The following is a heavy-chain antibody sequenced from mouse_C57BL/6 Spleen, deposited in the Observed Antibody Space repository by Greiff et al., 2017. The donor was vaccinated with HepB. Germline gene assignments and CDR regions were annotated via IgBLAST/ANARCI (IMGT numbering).Heavy chain of an antibody. Sequence: QVQLQQPGAELVRPGTSVKLSCKASGYTFTSYWMHWVKQRPGQGLEWIGVIDPSDSYTNYNQKFKGKATLTVDTSSSTAYMQLSSLTSEDSAVYYCASNSNYADYWGQGTTLTVSS. CDR1: GYTFTSYW. CDR2: IDPSDSYT. V-gene: IGHV1-59*01. D-gene: IGHD2-5*01. J-gene: IGHJ2*01. CDR3: ASNSNYADY.